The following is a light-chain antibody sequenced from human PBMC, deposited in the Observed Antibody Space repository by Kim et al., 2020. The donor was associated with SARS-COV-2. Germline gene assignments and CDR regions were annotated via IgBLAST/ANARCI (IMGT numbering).Light chain of an antibody. CDR1: SSNVGSYNR. V-gene: IGLV2-18*02. CDR2: EVS. Sequence: GQSVPLSCTGTSSNVGSYNRVSWYQQPPGTAPKLMIYEVSDRPSGVPDRFSGSKSGNTASLTISGLQAEDEADYYCTSYTSSSTWVFGGGTQLTVL. J-gene: IGLJ3*02. CDR3: TSYTSSSTWV.